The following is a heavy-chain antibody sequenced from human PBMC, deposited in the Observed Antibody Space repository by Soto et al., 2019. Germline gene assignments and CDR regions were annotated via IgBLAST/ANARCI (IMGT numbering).Heavy chain of an antibody. CDR2: ISSNGGST. Sequence: GGSLTLSCAASGFDFSDSWMNWVRQAPGKGLECVSAISSNGGSTYYVNSVKGRFTISRDNSKNTLYLQMGSLRAEDMAVYYCARAIATLVVVAAFDYWGQGTLVTISS. CDR1: GFDFSDSW. CDR3: ARAIATLVVVAAFDY. D-gene: IGHD2-15*01. V-gene: IGHV3-64*01. J-gene: IGHJ4*02.